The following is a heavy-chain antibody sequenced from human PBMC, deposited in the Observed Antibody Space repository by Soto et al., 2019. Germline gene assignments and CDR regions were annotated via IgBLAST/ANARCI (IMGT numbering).Heavy chain of an antibody. CDR2: ISSTTNYI. CDR1: GFTFTRYS. J-gene: IGHJ4*02. CDR3: ARESEDLTSNFDY. V-gene: IGHV3-21*01. Sequence: GGSLRLSCAASGFTFTRYSMNWVRQAPGKGLEWVSSISSTTNYIYYADSMKGRFTVSRDNAKNSVYLEMNSLSAEDTALYYCARESEDLTSNFDYWGQGTLVTVS.